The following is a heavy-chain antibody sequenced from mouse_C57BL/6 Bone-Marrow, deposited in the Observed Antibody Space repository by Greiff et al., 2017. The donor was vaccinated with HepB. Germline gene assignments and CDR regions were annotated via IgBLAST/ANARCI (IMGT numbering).Heavy chain of an antibody. Sequence: QVQLKESGAELVRPGASVKLSCKASGYTFTDYYINWVKQRPGQGLEWIARIYPGSGNTYYNEKFKGKATLTAEKSSSTAYMQLSSLTSEDSAVYFCGSGYGYYAMDYWGQGTSVTVSS. CDR3: GSGYGYYAMDY. D-gene: IGHD3-2*02. CDR2: IYPGSGNT. CDR1: GYTFTDYY. V-gene: IGHV1-76*01. J-gene: IGHJ4*01.